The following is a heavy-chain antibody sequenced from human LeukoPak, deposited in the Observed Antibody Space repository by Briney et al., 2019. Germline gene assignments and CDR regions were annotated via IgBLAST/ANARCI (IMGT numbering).Heavy chain of an antibody. CDR2: ISYDGSNK. CDR1: GFTFSSYA. Sequence: GRSLRLSCAASGFTFSSYAMHWVRQAPGKGLEWVAVISYDGSNKYYADSVKGRFTISRDNSKNTLYLQMNSLRAEDTAVYYCARANYYDTSRAFDIWGQGTMVTVSS. J-gene: IGHJ3*02. V-gene: IGHV3-30-3*01. CDR3: ARANYYDTSRAFDI. D-gene: IGHD3-22*01.